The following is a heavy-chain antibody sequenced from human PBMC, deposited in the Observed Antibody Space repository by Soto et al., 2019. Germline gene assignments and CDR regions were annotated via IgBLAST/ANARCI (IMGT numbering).Heavy chain of an antibody. CDR3: ATTLNPYDSRGYYPLK. Sequence: QVQLLQSGAEMKKPGASVQVSCKTSGYTFTNYAITWVRQAPGQGLEWMGWISTYNHNTKYAQKFQGRVTMTTDTSTGTAYMDLGSLRSDDTAVYYSATTLNPYDSRGYYPLKWGQGTLVTVSS. D-gene: IGHD3-22*01. CDR1: GYTFTNYA. V-gene: IGHV1-18*04. CDR2: ISTYNHNT. J-gene: IGHJ4*02.